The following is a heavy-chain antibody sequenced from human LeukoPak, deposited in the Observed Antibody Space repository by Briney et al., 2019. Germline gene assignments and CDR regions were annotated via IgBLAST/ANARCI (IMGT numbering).Heavy chain of an antibody. D-gene: IGHD6-19*01. CDR3: ARVSIAVAADY. J-gene: IGHJ4*02. V-gene: IGHV4-34*01. CDR1: GGSFSGYY. Sequence: PSETLSLTRAVYGGSFSGYYWSWIRQPPGKRLEWIGEINHSGSTNYNPSLKSRVTISVDTSKNQFSLKLSSVTAADTAVYYCARVSIAVAADYWGQGTLVTVSS. CDR2: INHSGST.